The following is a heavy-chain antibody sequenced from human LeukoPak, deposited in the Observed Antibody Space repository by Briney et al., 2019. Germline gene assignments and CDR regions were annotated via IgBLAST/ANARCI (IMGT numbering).Heavy chain of an antibody. CDR1: GGSISSSSYF. CDR2: INHSGST. V-gene: IGHV4-39*07. CDR3: ARLPPHDYSNYRYYYYYMDV. Sequence: PSETLSLTCTVSGGSISSSSYFWGWIRQPPGKGLEWIGEINHSGSTNYNPSLKSRVTISVDTSKNQFSLKLSSVTAADTAVYYCARLPPHDYSNYRYYYYYMDVWGKGTTVTVSS. D-gene: IGHD4-11*01. J-gene: IGHJ6*03.